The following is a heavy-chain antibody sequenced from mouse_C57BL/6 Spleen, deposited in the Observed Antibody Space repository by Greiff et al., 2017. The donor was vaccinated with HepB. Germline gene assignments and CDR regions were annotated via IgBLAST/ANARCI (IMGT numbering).Heavy chain of an antibody. Sequence: QVQLQQSGPGLVAPSQSLSITCTVSGFSLTSYAISWVRQPPGKGLEWLGVIWTGGGTNYNSALKSRLSISKDNSKSQVFLKMNSLQTDDTARYYCASYYYGSSYVRYAMDYWGQGTSVTVSS. CDR1: GFSLTSYA. CDR2: IWTGGGT. CDR3: ASYYYGSSYVRYAMDY. J-gene: IGHJ4*01. V-gene: IGHV2-9-1*01. D-gene: IGHD1-1*01.